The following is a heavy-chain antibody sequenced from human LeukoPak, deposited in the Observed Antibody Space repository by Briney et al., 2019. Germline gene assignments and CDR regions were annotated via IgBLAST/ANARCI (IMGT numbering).Heavy chain of an antibody. D-gene: IGHD3-22*01. CDR2: ISAYNGNT. V-gene: IGHV1-18*01. Sequence: GASVKVSCKASGYTFTSYGISWVRQAPGQGLEWMGWISAYNGNTNYAQKLQGRVTMTTDTSTSTAYMELRSLRSDDTAVYYCARDLRTYYYDSSGPAFWGQGTLVTVSS. CDR3: ARDLRTYYYDSSGPAF. J-gene: IGHJ4*02. CDR1: GYTFTSYG.